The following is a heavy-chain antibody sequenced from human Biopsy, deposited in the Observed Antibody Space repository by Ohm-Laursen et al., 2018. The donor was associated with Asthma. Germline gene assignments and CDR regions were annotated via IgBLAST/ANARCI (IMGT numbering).Heavy chain of an antibody. CDR3: ARGVVYGGDSYAEYFQH. CDR1: GDSIRRDY. J-gene: IGHJ1*01. D-gene: IGHD4-23*01. V-gene: IGHV4-59*07. Sequence: SDTLSLTCTVSGDSIRRDYWSWIRQPPGRGLEWVGYIYCSGSTNYNPSLKSRTTISVGASKNQFSLKLNSVTAADTAVYYCARGVVYGGDSYAEYFQHWGQGTLVTVSS. CDR2: IYCSGST.